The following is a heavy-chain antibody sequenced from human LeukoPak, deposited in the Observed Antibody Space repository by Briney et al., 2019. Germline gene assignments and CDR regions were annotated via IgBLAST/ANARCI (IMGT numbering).Heavy chain of an antibody. V-gene: IGHV4-59*01. CDR1: GGSISSYY. Sequence: SETLSLTCTVSGGSISSYYWSWIRQPPGKGLEWIGYIYYSGSTNYNPSLKSRVTISVDTSKNQFSLKLSSVTAADTAVYYCAREDGTTGTTAWFDAWGQGTLVTVSS. CDR2: IYYSGST. CDR3: AREDGTTGTTAWFDA. D-gene: IGHD1-1*01. J-gene: IGHJ5*02.